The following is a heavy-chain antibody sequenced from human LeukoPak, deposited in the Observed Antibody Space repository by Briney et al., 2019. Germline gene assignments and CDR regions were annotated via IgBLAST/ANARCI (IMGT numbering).Heavy chain of an antibody. CDR1: GGSFSGYY. CDR3: ARHKRYCSGGSCYYWLDP. Sequence: SETLSLTCAVYGGSFSGYYWSWIRRPPGKGLEWIGEINHSGSTNYNPSLKSRVTISVDTSKNQFSLKLSSVTAADTAVYYCARHKRYCSGGSCYYWLDPWGQGTLVTVSS. V-gene: IGHV4-34*01. J-gene: IGHJ5*02. CDR2: INHSGST. D-gene: IGHD2-15*01.